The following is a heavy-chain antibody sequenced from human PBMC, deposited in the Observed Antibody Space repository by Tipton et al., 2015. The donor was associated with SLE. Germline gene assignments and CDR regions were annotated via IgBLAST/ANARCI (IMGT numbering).Heavy chain of an antibody. CDR3: ARVYDFWSGYYF. J-gene: IGHJ4*02. CDR2: IYHSGST. V-gene: IGHV4-38-2*02. CDR1: GYSISSGYY. D-gene: IGHD3-3*01. Sequence: LSCTVSGYSISSGYYWGWIRQPPGKGLEWIGSIYHSGSTYYNPSLKSRVTISVDTSKNQFSLKLSSVTAADTAVYYCARVYDFWSGYYFWGQGTLVTVSS.